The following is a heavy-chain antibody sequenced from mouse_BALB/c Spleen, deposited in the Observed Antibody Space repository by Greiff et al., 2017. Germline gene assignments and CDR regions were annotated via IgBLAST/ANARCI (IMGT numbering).Heavy chain of an antibody. Sequence: DVKVEESGPSLVKPSQTLSLTCSATGYSITSGYLNWIRKFPGKKLEYMGYISYSGSTYYNPSLKSRISITRDTSKNQYYLQLNAVTTEDTATYYCARYEDYGVFFAYWGQGTLVTVSA. D-gene: IGHD1-1*02. CDR1: GYSITSGY. V-gene: IGHV3-8*02. CDR2: ISYSGST. J-gene: IGHJ3*01. CDR3: ARYEDYGVFFAY.